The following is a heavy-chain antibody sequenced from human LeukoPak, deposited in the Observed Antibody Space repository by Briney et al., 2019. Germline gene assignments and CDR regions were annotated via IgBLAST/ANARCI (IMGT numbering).Heavy chain of an antibody. CDR2: INHSGST. J-gene: IGHJ4*02. CDR1: GGSFSGYY. CDR3: ARGRPFSGYDFKGRPLRGGYYFDY. Sequence: SETLSLTRAVYGGSFSGYYWSWIRQPPGKGLEWIGEINHSGSTNYNPSLKSRVTISVDTSKNQFSLKLSSVTAADTAVYYCARGRPFSGYDFKGRPLRGGYYFDYWGQGTLVTVSS. V-gene: IGHV4-34*01. D-gene: IGHD5-12*01.